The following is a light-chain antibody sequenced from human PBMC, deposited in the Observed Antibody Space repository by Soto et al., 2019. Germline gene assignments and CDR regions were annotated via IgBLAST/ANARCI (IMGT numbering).Light chain of an antibody. CDR2: RND. J-gene: IGLJ2*01. Sequence: QSVLTQPPSASGTPGQRVTISCSGTSSNIGYNYVYWYQMVAGTAPKLLIYRNDQRPSGVPDRFSGSRSGTSASLAISGLRSEDEADYYCAAWDDSLSGRGIFGGGTKLTVL. CDR1: SSNIGYNY. V-gene: IGLV1-47*01. CDR3: AAWDDSLSGRGI.